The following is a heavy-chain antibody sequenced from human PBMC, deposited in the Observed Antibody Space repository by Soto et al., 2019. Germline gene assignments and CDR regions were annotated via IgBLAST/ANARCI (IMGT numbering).Heavy chain of an antibody. Sequence: QVQLVESGGGVVQPGRSLRLSCAASGFTFSSYGMHWVRQAPGKGLEWVAVIWYDGSNKYYADSVKGRFTISRDNSKNTLYLQMNSLRPEDTAVYYCARELRGYSYFAYYGMDVWGQGTTVTVSS. CDR1: GFTFSSYG. CDR2: IWYDGSNK. D-gene: IGHD5-18*01. CDR3: ARELRGYSYFAYYGMDV. V-gene: IGHV3-33*01. J-gene: IGHJ6*02.